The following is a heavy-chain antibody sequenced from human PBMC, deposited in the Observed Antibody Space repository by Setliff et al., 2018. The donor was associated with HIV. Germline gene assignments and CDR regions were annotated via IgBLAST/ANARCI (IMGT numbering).Heavy chain of an antibody. D-gene: IGHD3-9*01. V-gene: IGHV3-7*03. CDR2: INEDGSED. CDR3: AKGTMNHDFLTGYSPFDS. CDR1: GFRFRDHW. J-gene: IGHJ4*02. Sequence: PGGSLRLSCSISGFRFRDHWMIWVRQAPGKGLEWVANINEDGSEDYYADSVKGRFTISRDNSKNSLYLQMQSLRPEDTALYYCAKGTMNHDFLTGYSPFDSWGQGTQVTVSS.